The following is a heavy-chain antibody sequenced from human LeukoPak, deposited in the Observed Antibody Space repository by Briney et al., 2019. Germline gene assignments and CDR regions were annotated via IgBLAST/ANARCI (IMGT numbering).Heavy chain of an antibody. V-gene: IGHV3-23*01. CDR1: GFTFSSYA. D-gene: IGHD2-2*01. J-gene: IGHJ4*02. CDR2: ISGSGGST. Sequence: GGSLRLSCAASGFTFSSYAMSWVRQAPGKGLEWVSAISGSGGSTYYADSVKGRFTISRDNSKNTLYLQMNSLRAEDTAVYHCAKDLLGYCSSTSCQSSNFDYWGQGTLVTVSS. CDR3: AKDLLGYCSSTSCQSSNFDY.